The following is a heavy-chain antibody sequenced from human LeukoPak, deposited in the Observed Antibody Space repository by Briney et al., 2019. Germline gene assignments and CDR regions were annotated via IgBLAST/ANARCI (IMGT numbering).Heavy chain of an antibody. CDR2: ISAYNGNT. D-gene: IGHD3-9*01. CDR1: GYTFTSYG. J-gene: IGHJ5*02. Sequence: GASVKVSCKASGYTFTSYGISWVRQAPGQGLEWMGWISAYNGNTNYAQKLQGRVTMTTDTSTSTAYMELRSLRSDDTAVYYCARSPRDFDWLLPYNWFDPWGQGTLVTVSS. V-gene: IGHV1-18*01. CDR3: ARSPRDFDWLLPYNWFDP.